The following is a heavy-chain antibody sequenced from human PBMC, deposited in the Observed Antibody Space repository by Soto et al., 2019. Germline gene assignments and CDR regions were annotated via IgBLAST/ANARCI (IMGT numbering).Heavy chain of an antibody. CDR3: ASTLRYFDWLLIDY. CDR1: GGSISSSSYY. CDR2: IYYSGST. Sequence: SETLSLTCTVSGGSISSSSYYWGWIRQPPGKGLEWIGSIYYSGSTYYNPSLKSRVTISVDTSKNQFSLKLSSVTAADTAVYYCASTLRYFDWLLIDYWGQGTLVTVSS. D-gene: IGHD3-9*01. J-gene: IGHJ4*02. V-gene: IGHV4-39*01.